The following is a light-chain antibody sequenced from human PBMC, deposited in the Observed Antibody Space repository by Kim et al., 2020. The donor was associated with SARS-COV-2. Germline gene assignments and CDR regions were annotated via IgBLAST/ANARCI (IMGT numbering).Light chain of an antibody. V-gene: IGLV10-54*01. CDR1: SNNVGDEG. CDR2: RNN. Sequence: RQTATLTCTGNSNNVGDEGAAWLQQHQGHPPKLLSYRNNNRPSGISERLSASKSGNTASLTITGLRPEDEADYYCSAWDRSLSAWVFGGGTQLTVL. J-gene: IGLJ3*02. CDR3: SAWDRSLSAWV.